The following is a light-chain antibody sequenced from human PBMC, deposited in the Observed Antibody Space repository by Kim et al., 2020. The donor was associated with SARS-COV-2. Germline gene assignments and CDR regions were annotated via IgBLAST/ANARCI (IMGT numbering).Light chain of an antibody. CDR1: QSVGNN. CDR3: QQYNDWPPFT. Sequence: SLGERATLSCRASQSVGNNLAWFQQKPGQAPRLLIHGASTRATDISARFSGSGSGTEFTLTISSLQSEDLAVYYCQQYNDWPPFTFGGGTKVDIK. V-gene: IGKV3-15*01. CDR2: GAS. J-gene: IGKJ4*01.